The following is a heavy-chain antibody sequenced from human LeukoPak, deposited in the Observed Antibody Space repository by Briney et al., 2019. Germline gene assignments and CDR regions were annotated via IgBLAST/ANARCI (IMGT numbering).Heavy chain of an antibody. J-gene: IGHJ3*02. CDR1: GGSISSSSYY. CDR2: IYYSGST. D-gene: IGHD6-19*01. CDR3: ASLHSSGWFLAFDI. V-gene: IGHV4-39*07. Sequence: SETLSLTCTVSGGSISSSSYYWGWIRQPPGKGLEWIGSIYYSGSTYYNPSLKSRVTISVDTSKNQFSLKLSSVTAADTAVYYCASLHSSGWFLAFDIWGQGTMVTVSS.